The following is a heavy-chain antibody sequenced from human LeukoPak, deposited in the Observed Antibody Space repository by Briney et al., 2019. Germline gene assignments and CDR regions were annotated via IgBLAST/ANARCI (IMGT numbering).Heavy chain of an antibody. CDR1: GFTFSSYA. J-gene: IGHJ4*02. D-gene: IGHD6-13*01. CDR2: ISGSGGST. V-gene: IGHV3-23*01. Sequence: GGSLRLSCAASGFTFSSYAMSWVRQAPGKGLEWVSAISGSGGSTYYADSVKGRFTISRDNSKNTLYLQMNSLRAEDTAVYYCAKHSSSRHTRHIDYWGQGTLVTVSS. CDR3: AKHSSSRHTRHIDY.